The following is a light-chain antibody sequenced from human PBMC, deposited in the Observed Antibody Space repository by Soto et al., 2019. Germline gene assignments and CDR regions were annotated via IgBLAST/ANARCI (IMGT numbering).Light chain of an antibody. CDR2: GAS. J-gene: IGKJ3*01. CDR3: QQYGDSKIT. CDR1: QSVSSDY. Sequence: EIVLTQSPDTLSLSPGERATLSCRASQSVSSDYLVWYQQKPGQAPRLLIYGASRRATGIPDRFSGSGSWRDFTLTISRLEPEDFAVYFCQQYGDSKITFGPGTKVDIK. V-gene: IGKV3-20*01.